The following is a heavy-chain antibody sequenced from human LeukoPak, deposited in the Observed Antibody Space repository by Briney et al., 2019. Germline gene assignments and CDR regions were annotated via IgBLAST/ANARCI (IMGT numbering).Heavy chain of an antibody. J-gene: IGHJ4*02. CDR2: INPNSGGT. D-gene: IGHD1-26*01. CDR3: ARGRGEWELLYYFDY. CDR1: GYSFTSYG. V-gene: IGHV1-2*02. Sequence: ASVKVSCKASGYSFTSYGISWVRQAPGQGLEWMGWINPNSGGTNYAQKFQGRVTMTRDTSISTAYMELSRLRSDDTAVYYCARGRGEWELLYYFDYWGQGTLVIVSS.